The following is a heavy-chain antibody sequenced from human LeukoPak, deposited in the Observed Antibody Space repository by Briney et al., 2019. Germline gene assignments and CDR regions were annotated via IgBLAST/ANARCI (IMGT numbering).Heavy chain of an antibody. J-gene: IGHJ4*02. CDR2: FYDSGNT. CDR1: GYSISSGYY. CDR3: AKQTGSGLFILP. V-gene: IGHV4-38-2*02. Sequence: PSETLSLTCTVSGYSISSGYYWGWIRQPPGKGLEWIGSFYDSGNTYYNPSLKSRVTISIDTSKNQFSLKLTSVTAADTAVYYCAKQTGSGLFILPGGQGTLVTVSS. D-gene: IGHD3/OR15-3a*01.